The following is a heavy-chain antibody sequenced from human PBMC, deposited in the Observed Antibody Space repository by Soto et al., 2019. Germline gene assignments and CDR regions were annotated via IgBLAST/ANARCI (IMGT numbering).Heavy chain of an antibody. Sequence: PGGSLRLSCAASGFTFSSYAMSWVRQAPGKGLEWVSAISGSGGSTYYADSVKGRFTISRDNSKDTLYLQMNSLRAEDTAVYYCAKGVYPFVDYPVDAFDIWGQGTMVTVSS. CDR3: AKGVYPFVDYPVDAFDI. V-gene: IGHV3-23*01. CDR1: GFTFSSYA. CDR2: ISGSGGST. D-gene: IGHD2-8*01. J-gene: IGHJ3*02.